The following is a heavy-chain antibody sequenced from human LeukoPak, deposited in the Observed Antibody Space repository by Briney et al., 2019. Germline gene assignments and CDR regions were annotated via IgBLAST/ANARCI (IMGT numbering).Heavy chain of an antibody. V-gene: IGHV4-61*02. CDR2: IYTSGST. Sequence: SETLSLTCTVSGGSISSGSYYWSWIRQPAGKGLEWIGRIYTSGSTNYNPSLKSRVTISVDTSKNQFSLKLSSVTAADTAVYYCAREYVPGVGAPKAFDIWGQGTMVTVSS. CDR3: AREYVPGVGAPKAFDI. J-gene: IGHJ3*02. D-gene: IGHD1-26*01. CDR1: GGSISSGSYY.